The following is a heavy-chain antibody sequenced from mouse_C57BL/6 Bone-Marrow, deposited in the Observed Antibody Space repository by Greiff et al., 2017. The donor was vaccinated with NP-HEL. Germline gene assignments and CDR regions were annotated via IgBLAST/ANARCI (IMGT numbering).Heavy chain of an antibody. V-gene: IGHV2-2*01. CDR1: GFSLTSYG. CDR3: ARGAY. CDR2: IWSGGST. Sequence: QVQLKESGPGLVQPSQSLSITCTVSGFSLTSYGVHWVRQSPGKGLEWLGVIWSGGSTDYNAAFISRLSISKDNSKSRVFFKMNSLQADDTAIYYCARGAYWGQGTLVTVSA. J-gene: IGHJ3*01.